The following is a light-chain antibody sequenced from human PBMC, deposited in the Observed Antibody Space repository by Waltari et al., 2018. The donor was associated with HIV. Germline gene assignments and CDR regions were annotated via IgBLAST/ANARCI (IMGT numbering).Light chain of an antibody. CDR2: GTS. J-gene: IGKJ1*01. CDR1: QSVNSN. Sequence: EIHMPQSPASPSVSPGTRASLSCRASQSVNSNLAWYQQKPGQTPRLLIYGTSTRATDIPARFSGSGSGTEFTLTISSLQSEDFAVYYCHHYKNWRETFGQGTKVEIK. V-gene: IGKV3-15*01. CDR3: HHYKNWRET.